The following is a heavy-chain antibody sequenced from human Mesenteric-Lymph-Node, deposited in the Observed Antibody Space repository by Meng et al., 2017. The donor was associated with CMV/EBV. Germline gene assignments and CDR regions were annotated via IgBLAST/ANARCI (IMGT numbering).Heavy chain of an antibody. CDR2: IYSGGST. D-gene: IGHD2-15*01. CDR1: GFTVSSNY. J-gene: IGHJ4*02. Sequence: GESLKISCAASGFTVSSNYMSWVRQAPGKGLEWVSVIYSGGSTYYADSVKGRFTISRDNSKNTLYLQMNSLRAEDTAVYYCARHECSKSSCYDFWGQGSLVTVSS. V-gene: IGHV3-66*02. CDR3: ARHECSKSSCYDF.